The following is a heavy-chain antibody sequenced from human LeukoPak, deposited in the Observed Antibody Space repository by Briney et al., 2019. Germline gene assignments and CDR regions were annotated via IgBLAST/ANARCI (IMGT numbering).Heavy chain of an antibody. D-gene: IGHD3-22*01. CDR3: ASDRSYDKGPLDY. V-gene: IGHV1-2*02. Sequence: ASVKVSCKASGYTFTGYYILWVRQAPGQGFEWLGRINPDSGDTDYAREFQGRVTMTRDTSINTAYMELSRLTSDDTAVYYCASDRSYDKGPLDYWGQGTLVTVSS. CDR1: GYTFTGYY. CDR2: INPDSGDT. J-gene: IGHJ4*02.